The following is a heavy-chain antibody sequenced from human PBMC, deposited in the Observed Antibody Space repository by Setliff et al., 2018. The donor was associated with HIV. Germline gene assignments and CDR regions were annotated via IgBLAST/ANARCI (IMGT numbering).Heavy chain of an antibody. CDR2: IYISGTT. D-gene: IGHD7-27*01. Sequence: PSETLSLTCSVSGGSISGYYWTWIRQPAGKGLEWIGHIYISGTTNYNPSLKSRLTISIDTPKNQFSLNLSSVTAADTAVYYCVRLTNWGGAFDLWGQGTMVTVSS. J-gene: IGHJ3*01. CDR1: GGSISGYY. V-gene: IGHV4-4*08. CDR3: VRLTNWGGAFDL.